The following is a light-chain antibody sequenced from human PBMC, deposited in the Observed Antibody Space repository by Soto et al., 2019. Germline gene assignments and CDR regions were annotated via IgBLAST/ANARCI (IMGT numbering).Light chain of an antibody. CDR3: QPYRNWPRT. CDR2: GAS. CDR1: QSVDLN. J-gene: IGKJ1*01. Sequence: VLTRSRGTRSLSPGERATRAWRASQSVDLNLAWYQQRAGQAPRLLVYGASTKATDMPGRFSGRGSGPEFTLTINNLQSEDLAVYYCQPYRNWPRTFGQGTKVDIK. V-gene: IGKV3-15*01.